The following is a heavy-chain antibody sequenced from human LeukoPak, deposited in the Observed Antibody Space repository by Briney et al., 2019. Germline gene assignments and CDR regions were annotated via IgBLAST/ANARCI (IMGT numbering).Heavy chain of an antibody. CDR1: GFAFSNYV. CDR2: LSPDGTYE. J-gene: IGHJ4*02. V-gene: IGHV3-30*04. D-gene: IGHD6-13*01. Sequence: GGSLRLSCGTSGFAFSNYVMHWVRQAPGKGLEWLALLSPDGTYEYYTGSVEGRFTISRDNSKNTLYLQMNSLRSDDTALYYCARALGGSWYAAYWGQGTLVTVSS. CDR3: ARALGGSWYAAY.